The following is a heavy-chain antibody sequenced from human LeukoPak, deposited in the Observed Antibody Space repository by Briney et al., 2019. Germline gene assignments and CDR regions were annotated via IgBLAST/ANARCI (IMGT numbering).Heavy chain of an antibody. J-gene: IGHJ6*02. CDR2: INPNSGGT. CDR1: GYRFTDYY. D-gene: IGHD2-15*01. CDR3: ARDPLGYCSGGSCYGYYYYGMDV. Sequence: GASVKVSCKASGYRFTDYYMHWVRQAPGQGLEWMGWINPNSGGTNYAQKFQGRVTMTRDTSISTAYMELSRLRSDDTAVYYCARDPLGYCSGGSCYGYYYYGMDVWGQGTTVTVSS. V-gene: IGHV1-2*02.